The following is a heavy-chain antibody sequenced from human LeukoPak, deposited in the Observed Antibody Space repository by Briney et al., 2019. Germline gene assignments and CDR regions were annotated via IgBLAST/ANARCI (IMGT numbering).Heavy chain of an antibody. Sequence: PSETLSLTCTVSGGSISSYYWSWIRQPPGKGLEWIGYIYYSESTNYNPSLKSRVTISVDTSKNQFSLKLSSVTAADTAVYYCARGIAVAGRAFDIWGQGTMVTVSS. CDR1: GGSISSYY. CDR2: IYYSEST. V-gene: IGHV4-59*01. D-gene: IGHD6-19*01. J-gene: IGHJ3*02. CDR3: ARGIAVAGRAFDI.